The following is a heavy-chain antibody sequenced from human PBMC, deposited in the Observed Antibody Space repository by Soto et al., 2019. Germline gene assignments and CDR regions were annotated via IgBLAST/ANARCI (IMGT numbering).Heavy chain of an antibody. J-gene: IGHJ4*02. CDR3: AKAPTYDSGYFDS. CDR2: IRTSVGDT. D-gene: IGHD4-17*01. Sequence: EVQLLESGGDLVQPGGSLRLSCEASGCTFSSYAMNWVRQAPGKGLEWVSTIRTSVGDTYYAASVKGRFTISRDNSTSTVYLHLNSLRAEDTALYYWAKAPTYDSGYFDSGGQGTLVTVSS. CDR1: GCTFSSYA. V-gene: IGHV3-23*01.